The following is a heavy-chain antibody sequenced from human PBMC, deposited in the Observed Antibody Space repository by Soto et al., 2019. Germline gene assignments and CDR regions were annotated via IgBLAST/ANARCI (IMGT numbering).Heavy chain of an antibody. Sequence: ASLKFSCKSSGYTFSGFYMHWVRQAPGQGLEWMGWINPNSGGTKSAEKFQGRVTMTRDTSISTAYMELSRLTSDDTAVYYCASAAVTGTAGLDFWGQGTQVTVSS. D-gene: IGHD6-19*01. CDR1: GYTFSGFY. J-gene: IGHJ4*02. CDR2: INPNSGGT. CDR3: ASAAVTGTAGLDF. V-gene: IGHV1-2*02.